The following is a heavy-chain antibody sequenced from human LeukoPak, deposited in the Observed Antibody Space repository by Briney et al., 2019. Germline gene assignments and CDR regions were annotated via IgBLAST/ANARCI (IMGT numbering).Heavy chain of an antibody. CDR3: AGYTSGWYSDC. D-gene: IGHD6-19*01. V-gene: IGHV4-59*01. CDR1: DGSITNYY. J-gene: IGHJ4*02. CDR2: ISYSGST. Sequence: PSETLSPTCTVSDGSITNYYWSWIRQPPGKGLEWIGYISYSGSTNYNPSLKSRVTISLDMSNNQFSLKLNSVTAADTAVYYCAGYTSGWYSDCWGQGTLVTVSS.